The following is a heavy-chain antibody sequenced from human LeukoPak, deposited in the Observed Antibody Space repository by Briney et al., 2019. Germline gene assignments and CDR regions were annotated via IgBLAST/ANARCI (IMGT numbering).Heavy chain of an antibody. V-gene: IGHV1-69*04. D-gene: IGHD3-22*01. CDR1: GGTLSSYA. CDR2: IIPILGIA. CDR3: ARALGYYDSSGYRAFDI. J-gene: IGHJ3*02. Sequence: GASVKVSCKGSGGTLSSYAISWVRQAPGLGLEWMGRIIPILGIANYAQKFQGRVTITADKSTSTAYMELSSLRSEDTAVYYCARALGYYDSSGYRAFDIWGQGTMVTVSS.